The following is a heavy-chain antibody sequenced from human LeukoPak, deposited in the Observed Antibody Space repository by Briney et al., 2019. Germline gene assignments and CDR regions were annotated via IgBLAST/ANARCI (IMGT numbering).Heavy chain of an antibody. D-gene: IGHD3-10*01. Sequence: GGSLRLSCAASGFTFSSYWMSWVRQAPGKGLEWVANIKQDGSEKYYVDSVKGRFTISRDNAKNSLYLQMNSLRAEDTAVYYCAREKYGSGSYGYYYYMDVWGKGTTITVSS. CDR2: IKQDGSEK. V-gene: IGHV3-7*01. CDR1: GFTFSSYW. CDR3: AREKYGSGSYGYYYYMDV. J-gene: IGHJ6*03.